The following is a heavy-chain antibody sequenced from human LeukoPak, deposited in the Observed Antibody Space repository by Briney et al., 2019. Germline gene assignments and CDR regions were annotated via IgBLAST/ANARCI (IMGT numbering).Heavy chain of an antibody. Sequence: ASVKVSCKASGYTFTGYYMHWVRQAPGQGLEWMGWINPNSGGTNYAQKFQGRVTMTRDTSISTAYMELSRLRSDDTAVYYCARDRIKAAADHYYYYGMDVWGQGTTVTVSS. J-gene: IGHJ6*02. V-gene: IGHV1-2*02. CDR2: INPNSGGT. CDR3: ARDRIKAAADHYYYYGMDV. D-gene: IGHD6-13*01. CDR1: GYTFTGYY.